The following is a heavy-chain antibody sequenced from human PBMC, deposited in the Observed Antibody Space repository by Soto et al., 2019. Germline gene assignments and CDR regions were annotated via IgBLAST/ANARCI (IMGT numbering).Heavy chain of an antibody. Sequence: SETLSLTCTVSGGSICSYYWSWIRQPPGKGLEWIGYIYYSGSTNYNPSLKSRVTISVDTSKNQFSLKLSSVTAADTAVYYCARHDSSFWSGYRGNWFDPWGQGTLVTVSS. J-gene: IGHJ5*02. CDR1: GGSICSYY. CDR2: IYYSGST. CDR3: ARHDSSFWSGYRGNWFDP. V-gene: IGHV4-59*08. D-gene: IGHD3-3*01.